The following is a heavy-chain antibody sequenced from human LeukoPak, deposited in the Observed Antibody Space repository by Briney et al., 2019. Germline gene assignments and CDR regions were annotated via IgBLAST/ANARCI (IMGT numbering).Heavy chain of an antibody. Sequence: GGSLRLSCAASGFTFSSHSMNWVRQTPGKGLEWVSYISSGSSARYYADSVKGRFAISRDDARNSLYLQMNSLRAEDTAVYYCARMSGSRLPGYWGQGTLVTVSS. CDR1: GFTFSSHS. D-gene: IGHD3-3*01. V-gene: IGHV3-48*01. CDR3: ARMSGSRLPGY. CDR2: ISSGSSAR. J-gene: IGHJ4*02.